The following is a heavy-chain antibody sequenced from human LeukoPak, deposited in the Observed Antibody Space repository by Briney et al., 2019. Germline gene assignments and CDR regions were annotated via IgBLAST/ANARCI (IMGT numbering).Heavy chain of an antibody. CDR3: ARDAVVTTQFYYYYYMDV. V-gene: IGHV3-21*01. CDR2: ISSSSSYI. J-gene: IGHJ6*03. D-gene: IGHD2-21*02. Sequence: PGGSLRLSCAASGFTFSSYSMNWVRQAPGKGLEWVSSISSSSSYIYYADSVKGRFTISRDNAKNSLYLQVNSLRAEDTAVYYCARDAVVTTQFYYYYYMDVWGKGTTVTVSS. CDR1: GFTFSSYS.